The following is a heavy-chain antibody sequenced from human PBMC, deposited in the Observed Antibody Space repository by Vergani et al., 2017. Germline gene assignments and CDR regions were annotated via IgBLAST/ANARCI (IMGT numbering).Heavy chain of an antibody. CDR1: GDSFTNYV. D-gene: IGHD1-1*01. J-gene: IGHJ4*02. V-gene: IGHV1-69*12. Sequence: QVQLVQSGAEVKKPGSSVKVSCKASGDSFTNYVMSLVRQTPGQGLEWMGGIMPMFGTPNYAQKFLGRVTITADESTSTAYLELNSLTLEDTAVYYCAKENERSDYFDSWGQGSLVTVSS. CDR3: AKENERSDYFDS. CDR2: IMPMFGTP.